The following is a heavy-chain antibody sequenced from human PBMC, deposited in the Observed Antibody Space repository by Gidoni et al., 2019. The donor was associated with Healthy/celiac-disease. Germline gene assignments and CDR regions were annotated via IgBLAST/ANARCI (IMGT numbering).Heavy chain of an antibody. D-gene: IGHD1-26*01. V-gene: IGHV3-30*04. J-gene: IGHJ4*02. CDR1: GFPFSRYA. Sequence: QVQLVESGGGVVQPGRSLRLSCAASGFPFSRYAMHWVRQAPGKGLEWVAVISYDGSNKYYADSVKGRFTISRDNSKNTLYLQMNSLRAEDTAVYYCASGSGSPGDYWGQGTLVTVSS. CDR3: ASGSGSPGDY. CDR2: ISYDGSNK.